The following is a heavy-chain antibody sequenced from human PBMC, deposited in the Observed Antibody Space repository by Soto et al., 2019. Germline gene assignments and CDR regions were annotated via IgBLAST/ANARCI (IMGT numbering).Heavy chain of an antibody. D-gene: IGHD3-16*01. V-gene: IGHV1-18*01. CDR2: VSPYDDKT. J-gene: IGHJ6*04. CDR1: GDTLVRNG. CDR3: ARGCYYENDWRKVNHSVLEV. Sequence: VKVSSKEPGDTLVRNGSTWLRQATGQGLEWLGWVSPYDDKTIYAQKVQGIVTMTTDTSTRIVYMELRGLKSDDTAVYYCARGCYYENDWRKVNHSVLEVWRKGTSVPVSS.